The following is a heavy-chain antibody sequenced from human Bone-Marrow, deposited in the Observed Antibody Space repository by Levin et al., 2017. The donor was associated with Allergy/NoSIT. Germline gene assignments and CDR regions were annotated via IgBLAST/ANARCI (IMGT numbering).Heavy chain of an antibody. V-gene: IGHV3-23*01. Sequence: LSLTCAASGFTFSSYAMSWVRQAPGKGLEWVSGISSRGLSTYYSDSVKGRFTISRDNSNNTLYLQMNSLRGEDTAIYYCANPPFGVLPNDAFHIWGQGTMVTVSS. D-gene: IGHD3-3*01. CDR1: GFTFSSYA. CDR3: ANPPFGVLPNDAFHI. CDR2: ISSRGLST. J-gene: IGHJ3*02.